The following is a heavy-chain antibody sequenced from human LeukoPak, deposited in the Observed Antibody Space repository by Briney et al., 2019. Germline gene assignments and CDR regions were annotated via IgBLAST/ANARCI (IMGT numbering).Heavy chain of an antibody. CDR2: MNPNSGNT. CDR3: ARALSWTTDSYYYMDV. V-gene: IGHV1-8*01. CDR1: GYTFTSYD. D-gene: IGHD3/OR15-3a*01. Sequence: GASVKVSCKASGYTFTSYDINWVRQATGQGLEWMGWMNPNSGNTGYAQKFQGRGTMTKNTSITTAYMELNSLRSEDTAVYYCARALSWTTDSYYYMDVWGKGTTVTVSS. J-gene: IGHJ6*03.